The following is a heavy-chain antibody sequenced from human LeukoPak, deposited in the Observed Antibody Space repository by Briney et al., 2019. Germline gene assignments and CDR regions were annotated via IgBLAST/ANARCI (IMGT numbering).Heavy chain of an antibody. J-gene: IGHJ4*02. CDR3: ARHAAYCGGDCYFDY. V-gene: IGHV4-39*01. Sequence: SETLSLTCTVSGGSISSYYWGWIRQPPGKGLEWIGSIYYSGSTYYNPSLKSRVTISVDTSKNQFSLKLSSVTAADTAVYYCARHAAYCGGDCYFDYWGQGTLVTVSS. CDR1: GGSISSYY. D-gene: IGHD2-21*02. CDR2: IYYSGST.